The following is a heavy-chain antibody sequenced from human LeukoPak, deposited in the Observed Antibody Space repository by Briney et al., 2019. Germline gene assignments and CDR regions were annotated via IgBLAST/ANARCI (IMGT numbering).Heavy chain of an antibody. CDR2: ISSSGSTI. V-gene: IGHV3-11*01. CDR3: ARVVEMATIGDAFDI. CDR1: GFTFSDYY. D-gene: IGHD5-24*01. J-gene: IGHJ3*02. Sequence: GGSLRLSCAASGFTFSDYYLSWIRQAPGKGLEWVSYISSSGSTIYYADSVKGRFTISRDNAKNSLYLQMISLRAEDTAVYYCARVVEMATIGDAFDIWGQGTMVTVSS.